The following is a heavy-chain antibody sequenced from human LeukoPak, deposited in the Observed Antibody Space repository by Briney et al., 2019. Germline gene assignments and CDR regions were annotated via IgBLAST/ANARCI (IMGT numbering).Heavy chain of an antibody. CDR3: AKLGAYSSSWYGFFDY. CDR2: IYPSDSDT. D-gene: IGHD6-13*01. Sequence: GESLKISCKGSGYSFTSYWIGWVRQMPGKGLEWMGIIYPSDSDTRYSPSFQGQVTISADKSINTVYLQWSSLKASDTAMYYCAKLGAYSSSWYGFFDYWGQGTPVTVSS. J-gene: IGHJ4*02. CDR1: GYSFTSYW. V-gene: IGHV5-51*01.